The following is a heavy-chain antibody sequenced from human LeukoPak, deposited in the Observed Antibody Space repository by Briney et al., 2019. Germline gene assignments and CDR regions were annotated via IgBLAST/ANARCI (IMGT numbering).Heavy chain of an antibody. CDR1: GGSISSGNSY. CDR2: TGGLRNTT. J-gene: IGHJ4*02. V-gene: IGHV3-11*01. Sequence: LSLTCTVSGGSISSGNSYWNWIRQAPGKGLEWVAYTGGLRNTTYYADSVKGRFTIFRDIAKNSLFLQMDSLRAEDTALYYCVRVATTPDYWGQGTLVTVSS. D-gene: IGHD5-12*01. CDR3: VRVATTPDY.